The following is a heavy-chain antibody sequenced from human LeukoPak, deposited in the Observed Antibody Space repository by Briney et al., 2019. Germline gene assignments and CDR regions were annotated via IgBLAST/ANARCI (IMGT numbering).Heavy chain of an antibody. Sequence: PSETLSLTCAVYGGSFSGYYWSWIRQPPGKGLEWIGEINHSGSINYNPSLKSRVTISVDTSKNQFSLKLSSVTAADTAVYYCARGQHVLWYWGQGTLVTVSS. CDR1: GGSFSGYY. J-gene: IGHJ4*02. CDR3: ARGQHVLWY. V-gene: IGHV4-34*01. D-gene: IGHD3-10*02. CDR2: INHSGSI.